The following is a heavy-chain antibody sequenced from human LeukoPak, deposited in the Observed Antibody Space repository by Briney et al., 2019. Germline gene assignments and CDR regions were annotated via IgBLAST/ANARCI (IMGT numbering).Heavy chain of an antibody. CDR3: ARHWV. D-gene: IGHD3-16*01. J-gene: IGHJ4*02. CDR1: GFSFSDYW. Sequence: GGSLRLTCAASGFSFSDYWMTWVRQAPGKGLEWVANIKPDGSEKYYVDSVKGRFTISRDNAKNSLYLQMNSLRVEDTAVYYCARHWVWGQGPLVTLSS. V-gene: IGHV3-7*01. CDR2: IKPDGSEK.